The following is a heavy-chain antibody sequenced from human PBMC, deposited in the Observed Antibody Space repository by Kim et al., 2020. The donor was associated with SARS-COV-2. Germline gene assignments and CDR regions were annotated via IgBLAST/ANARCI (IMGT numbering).Heavy chain of an antibody. J-gene: IGHJ4*02. CDR3: ARSMQWPNYYFHY. D-gene: IGHD6-19*01. Sequence: YNTTLKSEVTISVDTSKDQFSLKLSSVTAADTAVYYCARSMQWPNYYFHYWGQGTLVTVSS. V-gene: IGHV4-34*01.